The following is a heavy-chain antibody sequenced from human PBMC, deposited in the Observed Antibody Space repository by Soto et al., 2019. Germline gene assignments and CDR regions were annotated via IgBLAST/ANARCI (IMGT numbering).Heavy chain of an antibody. D-gene: IGHD2-2*01. CDR2: IYYSGST. CDR3: ARSSTSANYFDY. CDR1: GGSISSGDYY. J-gene: IGHJ4*02. Sequence: TSETLSLTCTVSGGSISSGDYYWSWIRQPPGKGLEWIGYIYYSGSTYYNPSLKSRVTISVDTSKNQFSLKLSSVTAADTAVYYCARSSTSANYFDYWGQGTLVTV. V-gene: IGHV4-30-4*01.